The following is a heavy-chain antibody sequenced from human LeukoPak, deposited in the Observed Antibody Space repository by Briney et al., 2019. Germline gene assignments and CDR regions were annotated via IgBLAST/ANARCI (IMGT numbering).Heavy chain of an antibody. V-gene: IGHV2-5*02. CDR1: GFSLSTSGVG. Sequence: SGPTLVKPTQTLTLTCTFSGFSLSTSGVGVGWIRQPPGKALEWLALIYWDDDKRYSPSLKSRLTITKDTSKNQVVLTMTNMDPVDTATYYCAHRRSGYDRGLVQDYFDYWGQGTLVTVSS. CDR2: IYWDDDK. CDR3: AHRRSGYDRGLVQDYFDY. D-gene: IGHD5-12*01. J-gene: IGHJ4*02.